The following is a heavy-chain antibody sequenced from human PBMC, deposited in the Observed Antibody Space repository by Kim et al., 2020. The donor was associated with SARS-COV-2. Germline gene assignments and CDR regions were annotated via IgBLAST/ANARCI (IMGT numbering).Heavy chain of an antibody. CDR3: ARGKVYDSREGGYFDY. CDR1: GFTFSSYG. V-gene: IGHV3-33*05. CDR2: ISYDGSNK. J-gene: IGHJ4*02. Sequence: GGSLRLSCAASGFTFSSYGMHWVRQAPGKGLEWVAVISYDGSNKYYADSVKGRFTISRDNSKNTLYLQMNSLRAEDTAVYYCARGKVYDSREGGYFDYWGQGTLVTVSS. D-gene: IGHD3-22*01.